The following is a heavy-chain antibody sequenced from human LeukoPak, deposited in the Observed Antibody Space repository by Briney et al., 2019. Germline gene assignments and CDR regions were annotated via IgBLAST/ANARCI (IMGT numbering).Heavy chain of an antibody. D-gene: IGHD2-15*01. J-gene: IGHJ4*02. CDR2: ISRSSSTI. CDR3: ARPRGCGSATCNNFDY. CDR1: GFTFSSYS. Sequence: AGGSLRLSCAASGFTFSSYSMNWVRQAPGKGLEWVSYISRSSSTIYYADSVKGRFTISRDNAKNSVYLQMNSLRAEDTAVYYCARPRGCGSATCNNFDYWGQGTLVTVSS. V-gene: IGHV3-48*01.